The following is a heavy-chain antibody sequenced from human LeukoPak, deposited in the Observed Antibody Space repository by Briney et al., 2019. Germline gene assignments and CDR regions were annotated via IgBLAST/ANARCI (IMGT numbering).Heavy chain of an antibody. J-gene: IGHJ6*03. D-gene: IGHD3-10*01. Sequence: PGGSLRLSCAASGFTFSSYSMNWVRQAPGKGLEWVSSISSSSSYIYYADSVKGRFTISRDNAKNSLYLQMNSLRAEDTAVYYCARVEYGSGGDYMDVWGKGTTVTISS. V-gene: IGHV3-21*01. CDR1: GFTFSSYS. CDR3: ARVEYGSGGDYMDV. CDR2: ISSSSSYI.